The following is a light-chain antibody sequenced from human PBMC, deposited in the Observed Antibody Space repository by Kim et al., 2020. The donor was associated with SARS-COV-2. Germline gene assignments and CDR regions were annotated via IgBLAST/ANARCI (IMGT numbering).Light chain of an antibody. Sequence: DIVMTQSPDSLAVSLGERATINCKSSQSVLHSSKNKNCLSWYQQKPGQPPKLLIYWASTRESGVPDRFSGSGSGTDFTLTISSLQAEDVAVYYCQQYSNLPLTFGGGTKVEIK. CDR1: QSVLHSSKNKNC. J-gene: IGKJ4*01. CDR3: QQYSNLPLT. V-gene: IGKV4-1*01. CDR2: WAS.